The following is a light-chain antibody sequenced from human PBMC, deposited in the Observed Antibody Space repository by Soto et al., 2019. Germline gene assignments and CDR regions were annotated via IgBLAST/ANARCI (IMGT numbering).Light chain of an antibody. V-gene: IGKV1-5*03. CDR1: QSISSW. CDR3: QQYNSYWT. CDR2: KAS. J-gene: IGKJ1*01. Sequence: QMTQSPSTLSASVGDRCTITCRASQSISSWLAWYQQKPGKAPKLLIYKASSLESGVPSRFSGSGSGTEFTLTISSLQPDDFATYYCQQYNSYWTFGQGTKVDI.